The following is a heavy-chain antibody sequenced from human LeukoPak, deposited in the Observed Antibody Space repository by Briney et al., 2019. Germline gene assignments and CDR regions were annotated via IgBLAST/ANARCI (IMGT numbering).Heavy chain of an antibody. CDR2: INPNSGGT. Sequence: GASVKVSCKASGYTFTGYYMHWVRQAPGQGLEWMGWINPNSGGTNYAQKFQGRVTMTRDTSISTAYMELSRLRSDDTAVYYCARVGYCSGGSCYSVLNFDYWGQGTLVTVSS. V-gene: IGHV1-2*02. CDR3: ARVGYCSGGSCYSVLNFDY. CDR1: GYTFTGYY. D-gene: IGHD2-15*01. J-gene: IGHJ4*02.